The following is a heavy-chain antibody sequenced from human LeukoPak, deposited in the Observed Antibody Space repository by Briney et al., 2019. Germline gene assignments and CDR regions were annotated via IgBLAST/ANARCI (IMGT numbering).Heavy chain of an antibody. CDR1: GFTFISYS. Sequence: PGGSLRLSCAASGFTFISYSMNWVRQAPGKGLEWVSYISSSSSTIYYADSVKGRFTISRDNAKNSLYLQMNSLRAEDTAVYYCARDELELPNPYYYYYYMDVWGKGTTVTVSS. CDR2: ISSSSSTI. J-gene: IGHJ6*03. CDR3: ARDELELPNPYYYYYYMDV. D-gene: IGHD1-7*01. V-gene: IGHV3-48*01.